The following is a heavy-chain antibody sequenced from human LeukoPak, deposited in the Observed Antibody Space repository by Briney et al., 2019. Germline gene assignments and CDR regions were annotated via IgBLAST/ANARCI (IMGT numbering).Heavy chain of an antibody. CDR2: IYYSGST. V-gene: IGHV4-39*01. CDR1: GGSISSSSYY. Sequence: PSETLSLTCTVSGGSISSSSYYWGWIRQPPGKGLEWIGSIYYSGSTYYNPSLKSRVTISVDTSKNQFSLKLSSVTAADTAVYYCARQGDYGDYLRDYGDYLSYYYYDMDVWGQGTTVTVSS. CDR3: ARQGDYGDYLRDYGDYLSYYYYDMDV. D-gene: IGHD4-17*01. J-gene: IGHJ6*02.